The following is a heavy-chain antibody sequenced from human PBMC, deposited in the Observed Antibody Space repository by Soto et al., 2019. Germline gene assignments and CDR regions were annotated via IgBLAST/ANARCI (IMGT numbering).Heavy chain of an antibody. Sequence: QVQLVQSGAEVKKPGASVKVSCKASGYTFTTYGINWVRQAPGQGLEWWGRISAYNGNTSYAQKLQGRVTMTTDTSTSIGYMELRSLRSDDPAVYYCARVWVGTTFAYYYGMDVRSQGTTVTVSS. CDR1: GYTFTTYG. J-gene: IGHJ6*02. CDR2: ISAYNGNT. D-gene: IGHD1-26*01. CDR3: ARVWVGTTFAYYYGMDV. V-gene: IGHV1-18*01.